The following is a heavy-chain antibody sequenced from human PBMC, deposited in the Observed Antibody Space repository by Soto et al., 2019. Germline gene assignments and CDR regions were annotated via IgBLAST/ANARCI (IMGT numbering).Heavy chain of an antibody. V-gene: IGHV1-18*01. Sequence: QVQLVQSGAEVRKPGASVTVSCKASGYTFTSYGISWVRQAHGQGLEWMGWISGYDGHTKYAQKCQGRIIMTSNTCTSRVYMDLRSLISDDTAVYYCAGEGEIPYYYYGLDVGGQGTTVTVSS. J-gene: IGHJ6*02. D-gene: IGHD3-16*01. CDR3: AGEGEIPYYYYGLDV. CDR2: ISGYDGHT. CDR1: GYTFTSYG.